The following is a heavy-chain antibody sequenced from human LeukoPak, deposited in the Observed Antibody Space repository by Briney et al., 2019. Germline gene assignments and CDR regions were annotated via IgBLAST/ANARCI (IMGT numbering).Heavy chain of an antibody. J-gene: IGHJ5*02. CDR1: GYTFTGYY. V-gene: IGHV1-2*02. CDR3: ARTRIPRAIWFDP. CDR2: INPNSGGT. Sequence: ASVKVSCKASGYTFTGYYMHWVRQAPGQGLEWMGWINPNSGGTNYAQKFQGRVTMTRDTSISTAYMELSRLRSDDTAVYYCARTRIPRAIWFDPWGQGTLVTVSS.